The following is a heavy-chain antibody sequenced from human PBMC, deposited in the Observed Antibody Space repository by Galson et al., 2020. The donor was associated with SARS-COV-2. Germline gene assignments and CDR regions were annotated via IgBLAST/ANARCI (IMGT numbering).Heavy chain of an antibody. CDR2: ITYSANT. Sequence: SETLSLTCIVSGGSITSSDYYWIWLRPPQGQGLQWNGYITYSANTISNPTLKSRLTIEADTNKNQFSLQLSSVTATDTAVYFCAREYDGSASIDYYVNSASRCFDLWGRDSLVSVSS. D-gene: IGHD3-10*02. J-gene: IGHJ2*01. V-gene: IGHV4-30-4*08. CDR1: GGSITSSDYY. CDR3: AREYDGSASIDYYVNSASRCFDL.